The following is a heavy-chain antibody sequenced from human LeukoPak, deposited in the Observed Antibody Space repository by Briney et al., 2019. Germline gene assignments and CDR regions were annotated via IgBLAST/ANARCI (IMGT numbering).Heavy chain of an antibody. CDR1: GGSISSGSYY. CDR2: IYTSGST. J-gene: IGHJ6*03. CDR3: ARESVTPYYYYMDV. Sequence: TLSLTCTVSGGSISSGSYYWSWIRQPAGKGLEWIGRIYTSGSTNYNPSLKSRVTISVDTSKNQFSLKLSSVTAADTAVYYCARESVTPYYYYMDVWGKGTTVTVSS. D-gene: IGHD4-23*01. V-gene: IGHV4-61*02.